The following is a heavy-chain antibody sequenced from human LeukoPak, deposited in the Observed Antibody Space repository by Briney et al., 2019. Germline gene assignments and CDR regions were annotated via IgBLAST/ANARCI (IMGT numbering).Heavy chain of an antibody. Sequence: SETLSLTCTVSGGSISSSSYYWGWIRQPPGKGLEWIGSIYYSGSTYYNPSLKSRVTISVDTSKNQFSLKLSSVTAADTAVYYCARTGVSGSYLYWGQGTLVTVSS. CDR1: GGSISSSSYY. CDR2: IYYSGST. D-gene: IGHD1-26*01. CDR3: ARTGVSGSYLY. J-gene: IGHJ4*02. V-gene: IGHV4-39*01.